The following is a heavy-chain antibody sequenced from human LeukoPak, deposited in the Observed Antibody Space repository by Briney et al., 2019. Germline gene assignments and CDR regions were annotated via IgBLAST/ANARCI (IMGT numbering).Heavy chain of an antibody. Sequence: SVKVSCKASGGTFSSYAISWVRQAPGQGLEWMGGIIPIFGTANYAQTFQGRVTITADETTSTAYMELSSLRSEDTAVYYCARASIAVADTYDMDVWGKGTTVTVSS. CDR1: GGTFSSYA. V-gene: IGHV1-69*13. D-gene: IGHD6-19*01. CDR3: ARASIAVADTYDMDV. J-gene: IGHJ6*03. CDR2: IIPIFGTA.